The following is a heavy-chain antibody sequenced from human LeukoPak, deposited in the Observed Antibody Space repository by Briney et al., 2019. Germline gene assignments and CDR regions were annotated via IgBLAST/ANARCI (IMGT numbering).Heavy chain of an antibody. V-gene: IGHV1-18*01. J-gene: IGHJ4*02. CDR1: GYTFTSSG. D-gene: IGHD2-2*01. CDR2: ISTHDVNT. CDR3: ATDLGYCSSTTCDTFDY. Sequence: AASVKVSCKASGYTFTSSGISWVRQAPGQGLEWMGWISTHDVNTKYAQKLQGRVTLTTDTSTSTAYMELRSLRSDDTAVYYCATDLGYCSSTTCDTFDYWGQGTLVTVSS.